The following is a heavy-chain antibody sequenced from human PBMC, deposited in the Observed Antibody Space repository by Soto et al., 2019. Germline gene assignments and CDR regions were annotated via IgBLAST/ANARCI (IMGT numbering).Heavy chain of an antibody. CDR2: IRRIAYGGTT. Sequence: GGSLRLSCSASGFTFAAYTMSWVRLTPGKGLEWVGFIRRIAYGGTTDYAASVKGRFTISRDDSRKIVYLQMSRLKIEDTAVYYCSRSLAIDFESWGQGTLVTVSS. J-gene: IGHJ4*02. CDR1: GFTFAAYT. CDR3: SRSLAIDFES. V-gene: IGHV3-49*04.